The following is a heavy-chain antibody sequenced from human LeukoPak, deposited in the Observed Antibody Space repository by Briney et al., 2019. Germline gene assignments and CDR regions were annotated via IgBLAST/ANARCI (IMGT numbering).Heavy chain of an antibody. CDR1: GASVSGKF. CDR3: VGGGDWLPEY. J-gene: IGHJ4*01. CDR2: IYYSGST. D-gene: IGHD3/OR15-3a*01. V-gene: IGHV4-59*02. Sequence: SETLSLTCTVSGASVSGKFWSWIRHSPGNGLEWIGLIYYSGSTKLHPSLKSRVAMSVDPSNNQFSLSLNSVTTTDTAVYFCVGGGDWLPEYWGRGTQVIVSS.